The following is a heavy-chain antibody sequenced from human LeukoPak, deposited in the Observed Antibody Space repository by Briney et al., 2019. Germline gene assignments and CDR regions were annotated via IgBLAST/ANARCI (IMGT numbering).Heavy chain of an antibody. CDR3: QGGVVGPSAFDF. J-gene: IGHJ3*01. Sequence: SVKVSCKASGGTFSSYAISWVRQAPGQGLEWMGRIIPILGIANYAQKFQGRVTITADKYTSTAYMELSSLRSEDTAVYYCQGGVVGPSAFDFWGPGTMVTVFS. CDR1: GGTFSSYA. CDR2: IIPILGIA. D-gene: IGHD1-26*01. V-gene: IGHV1-69*04.